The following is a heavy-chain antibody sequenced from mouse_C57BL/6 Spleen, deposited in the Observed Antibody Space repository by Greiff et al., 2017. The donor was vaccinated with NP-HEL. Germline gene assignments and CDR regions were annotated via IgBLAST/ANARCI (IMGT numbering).Heavy chain of an antibody. CDR2: IYPGDGDT. V-gene: IGHV1-82*01. CDR1: GYAFSSSW. J-gene: IGHJ1*03. Sequence: QVQLQQSGPELVKPGASVKISCTASGYAFSSSWMNWVKQRPGKGLEWIGRIYPGDGDTNYNGKFKGKATLTADKSSSTAYMQLSSLTSEDSAVYFCARSLHWYFDVWGTGTTVTVSS. CDR3: ARSLHWYFDV.